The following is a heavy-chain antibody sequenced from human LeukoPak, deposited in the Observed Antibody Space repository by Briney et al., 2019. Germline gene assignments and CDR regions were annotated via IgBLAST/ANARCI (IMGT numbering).Heavy chain of an antibody. D-gene: IGHD3-9*01. Sequence: GGSLRLSCAASGFTFSSFWMTWVRQAPGKGLEWVSTITDTGDSAHYADSVKGRFTFSRDNSKNTLYLQMNSLRAEDTAVYFCAKDYDMWTGSLDYWGQGTLVTVSS. CDR2: ITDTGDSA. CDR1: GFTFSSFW. J-gene: IGHJ4*02. CDR3: AKDYDMWTGSLDY. V-gene: IGHV3-23*01.